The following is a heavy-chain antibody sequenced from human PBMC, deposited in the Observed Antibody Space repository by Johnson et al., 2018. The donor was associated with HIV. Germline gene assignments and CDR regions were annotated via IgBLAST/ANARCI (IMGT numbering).Heavy chain of an antibody. CDR1: GFTFSSYV. V-gene: IGHV3-30*04. J-gene: IGHJ3*02. Sequence: QEQLVESGGGVVQPGRSLRLSCAASGFTFSSYVMHWVRQAPGKGLEWVALISYDGSNKYYADSVKGRFTISRDNSKNTLYLQMNSLRAEDTAVYYCATAPYYDFWSGPDAFDIWGQGTMVTVSS. CDR3: ATAPYYDFWSGPDAFDI. D-gene: IGHD3-3*01. CDR2: ISYDGSNK.